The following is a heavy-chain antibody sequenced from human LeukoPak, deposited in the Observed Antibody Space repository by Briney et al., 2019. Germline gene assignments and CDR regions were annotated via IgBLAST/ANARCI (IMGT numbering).Heavy chain of an antibody. J-gene: IGHJ4*02. D-gene: IGHD2/OR15-2a*01. CDR3: AQYSDSWDTFDY. V-gene: IGHV3-7*01. CDR2: IKQDGSEK. Sequence: GGSLSLSCAASGFTFSNYWMSWVRQAPGKGLEWVANIKQDGSEKYYVDSLKSRFIISRDNAKNSLYLQMNSLRAEDSAVYYCAQYSDSWDTFDYWGLGTLVTVSS. CDR1: GFTFSNYW.